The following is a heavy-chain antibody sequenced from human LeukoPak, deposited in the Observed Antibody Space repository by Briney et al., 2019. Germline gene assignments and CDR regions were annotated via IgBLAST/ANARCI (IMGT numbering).Heavy chain of an antibody. D-gene: IGHD3-22*01. CDR1: GFTFSSYG. CDR2: ISNNGGYT. J-gene: IGHJ4*02. Sequence: GGSLRLSCAASGFTFSSYGMHWVRQAPGKGLEWVSAISNNGGYTYYADSVQGRFTISRDNSKSTLCLQMNSLRAEDTAVYYCAKGSYYDSSGSFYFDYWGQGTLVTVSS. CDR3: AKGSYYDSSGSFYFDY. V-gene: IGHV3-23*01.